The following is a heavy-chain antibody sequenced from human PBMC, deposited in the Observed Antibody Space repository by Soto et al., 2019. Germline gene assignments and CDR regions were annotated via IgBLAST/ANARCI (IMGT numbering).Heavy chain of an antibody. Sequence: QVQLVQSGAEVKKPGASVKVSCKASGYTFTSYGISWVRQAPGQGLEWMGWISAYNGNTNYAQKLQGRVTMTTDTSTSTAYMELRSLRSDDTAVYYCARVGLYDYVWGSPSTYGMDVWGQGTTVTVSS. J-gene: IGHJ6*02. CDR3: ARVGLYDYVWGSPSTYGMDV. V-gene: IGHV1-18*01. D-gene: IGHD3-16*01. CDR2: ISAYNGNT. CDR1: GYTFTSYG.